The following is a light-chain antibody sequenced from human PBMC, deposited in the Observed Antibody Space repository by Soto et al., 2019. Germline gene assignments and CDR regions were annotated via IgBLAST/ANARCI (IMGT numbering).Light chain of an antibody. V-gene: IGLV2-14*01. Sequence: QSALTQPASVSGSPGQSITISCTGTSSDVGGYDYVSWYQHHPGKVPKLIIYEVSKRPSGGSHRFSGSKSGNTASLTISGLQTEDEADYYCSSYTPTSALVFGGGTKLTVL. CDR1: SSDVGGYDY. CDR2: EVS. CDR3: SSYTPTSALV. J-gene: IGLJ2*01.